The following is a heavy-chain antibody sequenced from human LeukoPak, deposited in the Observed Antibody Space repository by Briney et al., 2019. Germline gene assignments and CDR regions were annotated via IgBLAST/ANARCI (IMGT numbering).Heavy chain of an antibody. CDR1: GYSISSGYY. J-gene: IGHJ5*01. CDR3: ARLSGIYCDRGSCFDYFDS. V-gene: IGHV4-38-2*02. D-gene: IGHD2-15*01. CDR2: IYHSGST. Sequence: SETLSLTCTVSGYSISSGYYWGWIRQPPGKGLEWIGAIYHSGSTYYNPSLKSRVTVSVDTSKNQFSLRLTSVTAADTAVYYCARLSGIYCDRGSCFDYFDSWGQGTLVTVSS.